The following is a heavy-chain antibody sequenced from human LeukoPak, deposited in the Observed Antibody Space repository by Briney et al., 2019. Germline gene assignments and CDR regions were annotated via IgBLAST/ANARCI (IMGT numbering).Heavy chain of an antibody. CDR2: INSDGSGT. Sequence: GGSLRLSCAGSGFTFGSNWMHWVRQAPGKGLVWVARINSDGSGTSYAGSVKGRFTISRDNAKNTLYLQMNSLRAEDTAVYYCARVSITMVRGAWGQGTLVTVSS. V-gene: IGHV3-74*01. CDR1: GFTFGSNW. CDR3: ARVSITMVRGA. J-gene: IGHJ5*02. D-gene: IGHD3-10*01.